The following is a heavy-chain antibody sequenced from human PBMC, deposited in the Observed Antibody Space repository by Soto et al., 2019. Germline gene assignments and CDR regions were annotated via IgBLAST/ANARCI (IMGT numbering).Heavy chain of an antibody. Sequence: EVQLVESGGGLVLPGGSLRLSCAASGFTFSTYSMNWVRQAPGKGLEWVLYISSGSSTIYYADSVKGRFTISRDNAKNSLFLQMNSLRDEDTAVYYCARLDAFDIWGQGTMVTVSS. J-gene: IGHJ3*02. CDR2: ISSGSSTI. V-gene: IGHV3-48*02. CDR1: GFTFSTYS. CDR3: ARLDAFDI.